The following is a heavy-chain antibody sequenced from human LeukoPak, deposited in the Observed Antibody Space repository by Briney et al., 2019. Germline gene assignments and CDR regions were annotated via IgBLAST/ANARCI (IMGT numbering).Heavy chain of an antibody. CDR3: ATEIVDGGFDP. J-gene: IGHJ5*02. V-gene: IGHV4-59*01. CDR1: GGSISSYY. Sequence: SETLSLTCTVSGGSISSYYWSWIRQPPGKGLEWIGYIYYSGSTNYNPSLKSRVTISVDTSKNQFSLKLSSVTAADTAVYYCATEIVDGGFDPWGQGTLATVSS. D-gene: IGHD2-15*01. CDR2: IYYSGST.